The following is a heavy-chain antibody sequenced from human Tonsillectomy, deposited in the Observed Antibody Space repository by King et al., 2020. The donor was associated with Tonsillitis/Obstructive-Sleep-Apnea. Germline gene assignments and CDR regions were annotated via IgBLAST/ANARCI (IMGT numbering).Heavy chain of an antibody. CDR3: AKDEEYSSSAHFDS. D-gene: IGHD6-6*01. J-gene: IGHJ4*02. CDR1: GFTFDDYA. CDR2: ISWNSGSI. Sequence: VQLVESGGGLVQPGRSLRLSCAASGFTFDDYAMHWVRQAPGKGLEWVSGISWNSGSIGYADSVKGRFTISRDNAKNSLYLQMNSLRAEDTALYYCAKDEEYSSSAHFDSWGQGTLVTVSS. V-gene: IGHV3-9*01.